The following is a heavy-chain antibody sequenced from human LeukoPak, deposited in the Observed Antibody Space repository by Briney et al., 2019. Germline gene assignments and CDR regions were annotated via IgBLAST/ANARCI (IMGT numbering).Heavy chain of an antibody. J-gene: IGHJ4*01. CDR1: GFTFSNHW. V-gene: IGHV3-74*01. CDR3: ARGPGSSGGAYVGDY. CDR2: SDGGGSST. D-gene: IGHD3-22*01. Sequence: GGSLRLSCAASGFTFSNHWMHWVRQVPGEGLVWVSRSDGGGSSTSYADAVKGRFSTSRDNAKSTLYLQMNSLRADDTAVYYCARGPGSSGGAYVGDYWGHGTLVTVSS.